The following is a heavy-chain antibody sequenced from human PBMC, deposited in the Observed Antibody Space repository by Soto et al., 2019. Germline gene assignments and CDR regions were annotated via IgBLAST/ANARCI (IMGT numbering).Heavy chain of an antibody. D-gene: IGHD3-10*01. V-gene: IGHV3-9*01. Sequence: EVQLVESGGGLVQPGRSLRLSCAASGFSFDDYAMHWVRQAPGKGLEWVTGISWNSGTIGYADSVKGRFTISRDNAKNSLYLQMNSLRAEDTAIYYCAKKVNSGSGSQYFDYWGQGTLVTVSS. CDR1: GFSFDDYA. CDR3: AKKVNSGSGSQYFDY. CDR2: ISWNSGTI. J-gene: IGHJ4*02.